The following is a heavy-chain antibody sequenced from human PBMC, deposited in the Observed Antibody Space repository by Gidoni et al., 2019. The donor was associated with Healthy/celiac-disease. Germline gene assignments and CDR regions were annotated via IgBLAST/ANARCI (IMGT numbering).Heavy chain of an antibody. V-gene: IGHV1-69*01. D-gene: IGHD3-16*01. J-gene: IGHJ6*03. CDR3: ARGGNSLYAYYYYYMDV. CDR1: GGTFSSYA. Sequence: QVQLVQSGAEVHTPGSSVKVSCTASGGTFSSYAISWGRQAPGQGLEWMGGIIPIFGTANYAQTFQGRVTITADESTSTAYMERSSLRSEDTAVYYCARGGNSLYAYYYYYMDVWGKGTTVTVSS. CDR2: IIPIFGTA.